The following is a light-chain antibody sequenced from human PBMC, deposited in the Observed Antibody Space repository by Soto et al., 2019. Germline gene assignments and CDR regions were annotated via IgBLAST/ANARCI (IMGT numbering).Light chain of an antibody. CDR1: SSDVGGYNY. Sequence: QSVLTQPASVSGSPGQSITISCTVTSSDVGGYNYVSWYQQHPGKAPKLMIYEVSNRPSGVSNRFSGSKSGNTASLTISGLQAEDEADYYCSSYTSSSDVVFGGGTKLTVL. CDR2: EVS. CDR3: SSYTSSSDVV. V-gene: IGLV2-14*01. J-gene: IGLJ2*01.